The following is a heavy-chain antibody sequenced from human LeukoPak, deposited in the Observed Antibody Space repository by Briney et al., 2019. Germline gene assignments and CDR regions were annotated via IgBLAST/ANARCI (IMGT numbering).Heavy chain of an antibody. CDR1: GYIFRDYV. J-gene: IGHJ3*02. D-gene: IGHD6-19*01. CDR2: INTNTGDP. Sequence: ASVKVSCKASGYIFRDYVMNWVRQAPGQGLEWMAWINTNTGDPIYARDFSGRFSSSVDTSVSTAYLYITGLKAEDTAVYYCARAVRGSVGGFGIWGQGTVVTVSS. V-gene: IGHV7-4-1*02. CDR3: ARAVRGSVGGFGI.